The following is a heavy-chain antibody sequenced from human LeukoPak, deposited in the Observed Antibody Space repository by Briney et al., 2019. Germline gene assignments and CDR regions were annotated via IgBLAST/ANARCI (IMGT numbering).Heavy chain of an antibody. V-gene: IGHV3-30*04. J-gene: IGHJ4*02. CDR2: LAYDGTSE. D-gene: IGHD2-8*01. CDR3: ARGGPLGDTNRFDF. CDR1: GFTFTAYA. Sequence: PGGSLRLSCAASGFTFTAYAMHWVRQAPGKGLEWGALLAYDGTSEAYTNSVKGRFTISRDNSKNTVFLQMDNLRLDDTAVYYCARGGPLGDTNRFDFWGQGALVTVSS.